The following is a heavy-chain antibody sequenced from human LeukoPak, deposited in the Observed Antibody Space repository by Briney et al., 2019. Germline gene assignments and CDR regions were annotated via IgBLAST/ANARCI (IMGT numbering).Heavy chain of an antibody. V-gene: IGHV3-23*01. CDR1: GFTFSTYA. CDR2: ISGSGGST. D-gene: IGHD3-9*01. J-gene: IGHJ5*02. CDR3: ARGAAVLTGYLNSFDP. Sequence: GGSLRLSCAASGFTFSTYAMTWVRQAPGKGLEWVSCISGSGGSTYYAGSVKGRFTVSRDNSKNTLYLQMNSLRVEDTAVYYCARGAAVLTGYLNSFDPWGQGTLVTVSS.